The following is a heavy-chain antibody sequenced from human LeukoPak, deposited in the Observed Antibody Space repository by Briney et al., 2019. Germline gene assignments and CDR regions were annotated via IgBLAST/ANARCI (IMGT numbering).Heavy chain of an antibody. Sequence: GGSLRLSCAASGFTFSSYGMHWVRQAPGKGLEWVAFIRYDGSNKYYADSVKGRFTISRDNSKNTLYLQMNSLRAEDTAVYYCAKHLRYFYDYDAFHMWGQGTMVTVSS. V-gene: IGHV3-30*02. J-gene: IGHJ3*02. D-gene: IGHD3-22*01. CDR2: IRYDGSNK. CDR1: GFTFSSYG. CDR3: AKHLRYFYDYDAFHM.